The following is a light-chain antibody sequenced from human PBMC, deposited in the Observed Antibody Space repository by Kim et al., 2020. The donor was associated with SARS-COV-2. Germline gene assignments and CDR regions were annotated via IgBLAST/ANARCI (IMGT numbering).Light chain of an antibody. Sequence: ELTQPPSASASLGASVTLTCTLSSGYSNYKVDWYQQRPGKGPRFVMRVGTGGIVGSKGDGIPDRFSVLGSGLNRYLTSKNIQEEDESDYHCGADHGSGGNFVVLFGGGTQLTVL. V-gene: IGLV9-49*01. J-gene: IGLJ2*01. CDR2: VGTGGIVG. CDR1: SGYSNYK. CDR3: GADHGSGGNFVVL.